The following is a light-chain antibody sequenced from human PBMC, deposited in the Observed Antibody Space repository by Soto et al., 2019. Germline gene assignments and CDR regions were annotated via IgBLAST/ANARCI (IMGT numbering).Light chain of an antibody. CDR1: QDIRKY. V-gene: IGKV1-33*01. CDR3: QQYANVPYT. CDR2: GAS. Sequence: DIQMTQSPSSLSASVGDRVTITCQASQDIRKYLSWYQQEPGKAPKLLIYGASNLEPGVPSRFSGGGSGTDFFFTISRLRPEDIATYYCQQYANVPYTFGRGTKLEIK. J-gene: IGKJ2*01.